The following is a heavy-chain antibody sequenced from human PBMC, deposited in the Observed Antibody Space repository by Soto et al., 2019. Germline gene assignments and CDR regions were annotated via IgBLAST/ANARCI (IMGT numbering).Heavy chain of an antibody. CDR1: GFTFSSYA. V-gene: IGHV3-23*01. Sequence: ELQLLESGGGLVQPGGSLRLSCAASGFTFSSYAMSWVRQAPGKGLQWVSTISGSAGTTYYADSVKGRFTISRDNSQNTLYLEMNSLRAEDTAVYFCAKDLSLGWSSWYYFDSWGQGTLVTVSS. CDR3: AKDLSLGWSSWYYFDS. J-gene: IGHJ4*02. CDR2: ISGSAGTT. D-gene: IGHD6-13*01.